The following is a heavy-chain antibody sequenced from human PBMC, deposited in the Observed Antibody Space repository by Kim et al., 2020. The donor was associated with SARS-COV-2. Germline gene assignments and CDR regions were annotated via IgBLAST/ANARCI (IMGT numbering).Heavy chain of an antibody. CDR1: GFTFTNYD. CDR2: IGTAGDT. CDR3: ARVNYYGSEIRSQYWYFDL. D-gene: IGHD3-10*01. J-gene: IGHJ2*01. V-gene: IGHV3-13*01. Sequence: GGSLRLSCAASGFTFTNYDMHWVRQATGKGLEWVSAIGTAGDTYYPDSVKGRFTISRENAKNSLYLQMNSLRAGDTAVYYCARVNYYGSEIRSQYWYFDLWGRGTLVTVSS.